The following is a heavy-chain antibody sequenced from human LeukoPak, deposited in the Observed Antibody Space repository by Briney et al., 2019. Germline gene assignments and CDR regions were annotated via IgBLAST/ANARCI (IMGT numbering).Heavy chain of an antibody. CDR1: RFTFSDFY. CDR2: ISSSGSTI. D-gene: IGHD3-22*01. V-gene: IGHV3-11*01. Sequence: GGSLRLSCAASRFTFSDFYMSWIRQAPGKGLEWVSYISSSGSTIYYADSVKGRFTVSRDNAKNSLYLQMNSLRAEDTAVYYCARDVAGNDYYDSSGRKGDLFDPWGQGTLVTVSS. CDR3: ARDVAGNDYYDSSGRKGDLFDP. J-gene: IGHJ5*02.